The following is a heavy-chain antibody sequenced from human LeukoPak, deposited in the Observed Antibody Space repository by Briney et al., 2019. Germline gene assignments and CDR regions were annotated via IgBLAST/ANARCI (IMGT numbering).Heavy chain of an antibody. V-gene: IGHV3-7*01. J-gene: IGHJ6*03. D-gene: IGHD2-2*02. CDR2: IKQDGSEK. Sequence: PGGSLRLSCAASGFTFSSYWMSWVRQAPGKGLEWVANIKQDGSEKYYVDSVKGRFTIPRDNAKNSLYLQMNSLRAEDTAVYYCAREGIEKYCSSTGCYTDYYYMDVWGKGTTVTVSS. CDR1: GFTFSSYW. CDR3: AREGIEKYCSSTGCYTDYYYMDV.